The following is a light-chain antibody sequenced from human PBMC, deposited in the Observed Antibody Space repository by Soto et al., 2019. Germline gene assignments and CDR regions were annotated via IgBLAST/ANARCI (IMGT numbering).Light chain of an antibody. V-gene: IGLV2-14*01. CDR2: DVS. J-gene: IGLJ1*01. Sequence: QSALTQPASVSGSPGQSITISCTGTSSDVGGYNYVSWYQQHPGKAPKLMIYDVSNRPSGVSNRFSGSKSGNSASLTISGLHAEDAADYYCSSYTSSSTLLYVFGTGTKLTVL. CDR3: SSYTSSSTLLYV. CDR1: SSDVGGYNY.